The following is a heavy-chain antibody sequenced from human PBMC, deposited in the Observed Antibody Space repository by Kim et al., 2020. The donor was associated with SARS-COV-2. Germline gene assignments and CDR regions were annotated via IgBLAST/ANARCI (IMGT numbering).Heavy chain of an antibody. V-gene: IGHV4-61*03. CDR2: T. D-gene: IGHD1-26*01. Sequence: TNFNPSLGSRVTISIDTAKNHFSLGLTSVTAADTAVYYCAGYRAWGPGFDSWGQGTLVIVSS. J-gene: IGHJ4*02. CDR3: AGYRAWGPGFDS.